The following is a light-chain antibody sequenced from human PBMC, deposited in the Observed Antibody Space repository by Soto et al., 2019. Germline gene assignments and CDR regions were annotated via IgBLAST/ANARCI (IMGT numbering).Light chain of an antibody. CDR3: QSYDSSLSVVV. CDR2: GNS. J-gene: IGLJ2*01. Sequence: QSALTQPPSVSGVPGQRVTISCTGSSSNIGAGYDVHWYQQLPGTAPKLLIYGNSNRPSGVPDRFSGSKSGTSASLAITGLQAEDEADYYCQSYDSSLSVVVFGGGTKLTVL. V-gene: IGLV1-40*01. CDR1: SSNIGAGYD.